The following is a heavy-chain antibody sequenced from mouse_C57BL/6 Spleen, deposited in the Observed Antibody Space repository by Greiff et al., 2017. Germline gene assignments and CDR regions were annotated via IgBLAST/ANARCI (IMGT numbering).Heavy chain of an antibody. CDR1: GYTFTSYW. V-gene: IGHV1-74*01. Sequence: QVQLKESGAELVKPGASVKVSCKASGYTFTSYWMHWVKQRPGQGLEWIGRIHPSDSDTNYNQKFKGKATLTVDKSSSTAYMQLSSLTSEDSAVYYCAPGSYYFDYWGQGTTLTVSS. D-gene: IGHD1-1*01. J-gene: IGHJ2*01. CDR3: APGSYYFDY. CDR2: IHPSDSDT.